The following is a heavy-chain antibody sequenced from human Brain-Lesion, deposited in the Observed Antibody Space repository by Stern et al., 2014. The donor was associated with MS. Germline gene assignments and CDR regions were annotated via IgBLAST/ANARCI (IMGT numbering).Heavy chain of an antibody. Sequence: QLQLVQSGAEVTKPGASVKVSCKASGYTFTSYYMHWVRHAPGQGLEWMGIINPGGGSKSYGQKFQGRVTMTRDTSTSTVYMELSSLRSEDTAVYYCARDRCLLDQGDNWFDPWGQGTLVTVSS. CDR1: GYTFTSYY. CDR2: INPGGGSK. CDR3: ARDRCLLDQGDNWFDP. D-gene: IGHD2-2*01. J-gene: IGHJ5*02. V-gene: IGHV1-46*01.